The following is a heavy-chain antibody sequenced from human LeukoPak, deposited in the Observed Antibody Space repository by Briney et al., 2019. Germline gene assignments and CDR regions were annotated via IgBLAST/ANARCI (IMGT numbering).Heavy chain of an antibody. J-gene: IGHJ4*02. CDR3: ARAGYSYGYWIFDY. Sequence: SQTLSLTCTVPGGSISSGSYYWSWIRQPAGKGLEWIGRIYTSGSTNYNPSLKSRVTISVDTSKNQFSLKLSSVTAADAAVYYCARAGYSYGYWIFDYWGQGTLVTVSS. V-gene: IGHV4-61*02. CDR1: GGSISSGSYY. D-gene: IGHD5-18*01. CDR2: IYTSGST.